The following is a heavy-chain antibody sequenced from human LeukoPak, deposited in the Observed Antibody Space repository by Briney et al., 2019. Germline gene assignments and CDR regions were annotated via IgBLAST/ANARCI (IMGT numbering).Heavy chain of an antibody. V-gene: IGHV4-59*08. J-gene: IGHJ6*02. D-gene: IGHD6-19*01. CDR3: ARQSSGQRLGMDV. CDR1: GGSFSCYY. CDR2: IFSSGTT. Sequence: SETLSLTCTVSGGSFSCYYWIWMGEPPGKRLEWIGYIFSSGTTNYNPSLKGRGTISIDTSKNQFSLKLTSVTAADTAVYYCARQSSGQRLGMDVWGQGTTVTVSS.